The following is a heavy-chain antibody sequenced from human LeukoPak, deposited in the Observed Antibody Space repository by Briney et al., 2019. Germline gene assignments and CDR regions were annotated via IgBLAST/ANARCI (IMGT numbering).Heavy chain of an antibody. CDR3: ARCTTGRTFGSLREIKRSREIDY. CDR2: ISSSSSNI. Sequence: GGSLRLSCAASGFTFSSYSMNWVRQAPGKGLEWVSSISSSSSNIYYADSVKGRFTITRDNAKNSLYLQMNSLRVEDTAVYYCARCTTGRTFGSLREIKRSREIDYWGQGTLVTVSS. D-gene: IGHD1-1*01. J-gene: IGHJ4*02. V-gene: IGHV3-21*01. CDR1: GFTFSSYS.